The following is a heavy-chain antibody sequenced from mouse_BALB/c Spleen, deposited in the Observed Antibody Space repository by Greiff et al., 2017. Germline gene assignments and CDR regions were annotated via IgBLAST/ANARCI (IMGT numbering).Heavy chain of an antibody. CDR3: AREYYYGSTWYFDV. V-gene: IGHV1S40*01. CDR1: GYIFITYW. CDR2: IFPASGST. J-gene: IGHJ1*01. D-gene: IGHD1-1*01. Sequence: QVQLQQSGPELVRPGASVKLSCKASGYIFITYWMNWVKQRPGQGLEWIGQIFPASGSTNYNEMFEGKATLTVDTSSSTAYMQLSSLTSEDSAVYYCAREYYYGSTWYFDVWGAGTTVTGSS.